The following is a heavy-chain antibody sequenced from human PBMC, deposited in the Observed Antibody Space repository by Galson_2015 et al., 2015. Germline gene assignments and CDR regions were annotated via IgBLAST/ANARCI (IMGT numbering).Heavy chain of an antibody. J-gene: IGHJ4*02. Sequence: SLRLSCAASGFTFSDYYMSWIRQAPGKGLEWVSYISSSSSYTNYADSVKGRFTISRDNAKNSLYLQMNSLRAEDTAVYYCARGSDKYYFDYWGQGTLVTVSS. CDR2: ISSSSSYT. CDR1: GFTFSDYY. V-gene: IGHV3-11*05. D-gene: IGHD3-10*01. CDR3: ARGSDKYYFDY.